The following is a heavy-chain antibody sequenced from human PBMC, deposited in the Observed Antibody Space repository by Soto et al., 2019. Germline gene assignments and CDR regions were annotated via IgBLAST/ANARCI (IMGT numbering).Heavy chain of an antibody. D-gene: IGHD5-18*01. CDR3: ALTVGGLGYTNTLDY. V-gene: IGHV2-70*04. Sequence: GPTLSNPTQTLTLTCSSFQFSLKTSGMRVHWFRQPPVEALAWLGRNNWEADKFYSAALKARVSISRATSKDQVVLTMTNMDPVDTAAYFCALTVGGLGYTNTLDYWGQGTLVTVSS. CDR1: QFSLKTSGMR. CDR2: NNWEADK. J-gene: IGHJ4*01.